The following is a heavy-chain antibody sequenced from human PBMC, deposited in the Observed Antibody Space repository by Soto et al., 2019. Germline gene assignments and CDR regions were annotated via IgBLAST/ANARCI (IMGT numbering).Heavy chain of an antibody. D-gene: IGHD1-1*01. V-gene: IGHV3-30*18. CDR1: GFTFSSYG. Sequence: QVQLVESGGGVVQPGRSLRLSCAASGFTFSSYGMHWVRQAPGKGLEWVAVISYDGSNKYYADSVKGRFTISRDNSKNTLYMQMNSLRGADTAVYYCAKDRTPFYWNGVFYTMDAWGHGTTVTVTS. CDR3: AKDRTPFYWNGVFYTMDA. CDR2: ISYDGSNK. J-gene: IGHJ6*02.